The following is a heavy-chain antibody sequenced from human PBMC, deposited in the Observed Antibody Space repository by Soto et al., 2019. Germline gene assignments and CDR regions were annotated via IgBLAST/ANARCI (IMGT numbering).Heavy chain of an antibody. Sequence: EVQLAESGGGLAQPGGSLRLSCAASGFTLSGYAMDWVRQAPGKGLEYVSGISSNGVGTYYANSVQGRFTISRDNSKNTVYIQMGSLRPEDMAVYYCARRARPDFYYMDVWGQGTPVTVSS. V-gene: IGHV3-64*01. CDR3: ARRARPDFYYMDV. J-gene: IGHJ6*03. CDR2: ISSNGVGT. CDR1: GFTLSGYA. D-gene: IGHD6-6*01.